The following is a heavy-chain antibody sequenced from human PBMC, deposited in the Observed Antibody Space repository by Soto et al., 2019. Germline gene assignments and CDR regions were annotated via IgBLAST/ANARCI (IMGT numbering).Heavy chain of an antibody. CDR2: ISPSSGYT. Sequence: ASVKVSCKASGYSFTNYGFCWVRQVPGQGLEWMGYISPSSGYTTYAPNLQERVIMTTDSSTTTVYMELRSLTSDDTAVYYCAKDTPTIFGVVLGPFDYWGQGTLVTVSS. CDR1: GYSFTNYG. V-gene: IGHV1-18*01. D-gene: IGHD3-3*01. CDR3: AKDTPTIFGVVLGPFDY. J-gene: IGHJ4*02.